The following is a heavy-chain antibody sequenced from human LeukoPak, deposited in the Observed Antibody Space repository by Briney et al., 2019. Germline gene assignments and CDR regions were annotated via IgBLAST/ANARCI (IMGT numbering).Heavy chain of an antibody. CDR2: ISSSGQSI. CDR1: GFNFGSYA. Sequence: GGSLRLSCLASGFNFGSYALTWVRQAPGQGLEWVSSISSSGQSIYYADSVKGRFIISRDTLKNTLYLQMNSLRGEDTAIYSCAKDRRGGIAEAFFDAWGQGTLVTVSS. CDR3: AKDRRGGIAEAFFDA. V-gene: IGHV3-23*01. D-gene: IGHD6-13*01. J-gene: IGHJ4*02.